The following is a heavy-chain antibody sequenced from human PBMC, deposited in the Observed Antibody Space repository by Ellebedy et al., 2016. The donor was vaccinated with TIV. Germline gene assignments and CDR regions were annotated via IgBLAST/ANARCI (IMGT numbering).Heavy chain of an antibody. D-gene: IGHD3-10*01. CDR3: ARSVTMVRGVIITGYYYGMDV. J-gene: IGHJ6*02. CDR2: INPSGGST. CDR1: GYTFTSYY. Sequence: ASVKVSCKASGYTFTSYYMHWVRQAPGQGLEWMGIINPSGGSTSYAQKFQGRVTITADESTSTAYMELSSLRSEDTAVYYCARSVTMVRGVIITGYYYGMDVWGQGTTVTVSS. V-gene: IGHV1-46*01.